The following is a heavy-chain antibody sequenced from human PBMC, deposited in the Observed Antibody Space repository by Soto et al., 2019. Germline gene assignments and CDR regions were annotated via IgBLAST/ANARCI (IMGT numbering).Heavy chain of an antibody. CDR2: IIPIFGTA. V-gene: IGHV1-69*13. CDR1: GGTFSSYA. J-gene: IGHJ5*01. Sequence: ASVKVSCKASGGTFSSYAISWVRQAPGQGLEWMGGIIPIFGTANYAQKFQGRVTITADESTSTAYMELSSLRSEDTAVYYCASDRSNVLVGSVVVHWFEPWGQGTLVTVSS. CDR3: ASDRSNVLVGSVVVHWFEP. D-gene: IGHD3-10*02.